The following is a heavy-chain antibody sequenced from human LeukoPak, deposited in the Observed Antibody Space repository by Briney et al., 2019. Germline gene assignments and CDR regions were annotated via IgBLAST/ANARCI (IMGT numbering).Heavy chain of an antibody. D-gene: IGHD5-24*01. CDR1: GYTLTSYG. CDR2: INPNSGGT. Sequence: ASVKVSCKASGYTLTSYGISWVRQTPGQGLEWMGWINPNSGGTHYAQKFQGRVTMTRDTSISTAYMELSRLRSDDTAVYYCARERWLQLVYWGQGTLVTVSS. V-gene: IGHV1-2*02. J-gene: IGHJ4*02. CDR3: ARERWLQLVY.